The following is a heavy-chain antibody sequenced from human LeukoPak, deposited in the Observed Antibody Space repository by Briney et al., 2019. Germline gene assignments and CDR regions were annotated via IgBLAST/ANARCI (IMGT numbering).Heavy chain of an antibody. CDR3: ARQNCAGNCLASRDLDR. Sequence: GESLKISCKGSGYSFTTYWIGWVRQMPGKGLEWMGSIYPGGSDTSYSPSLQGQVTMSADKSLSTAYLQWSSLKASDTAIYYCARQNCAGNCLASRDLDRWGRGTQVTVSS. CDR2: IYPGGSDT. V-gene: IGHV5-51*01. CDR1: GYSFTTYW. D-gene: IGHD2-21*01. J-gene: IGHJ5*02.